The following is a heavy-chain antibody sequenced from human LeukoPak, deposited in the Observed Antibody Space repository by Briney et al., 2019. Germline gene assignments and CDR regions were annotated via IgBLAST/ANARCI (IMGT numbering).Heavy chain of an antibody. V-gene: IGHV3-74*01. J-gene: IGHJ3*01. CDR2: IYSDGTAP. CDR3: ATDSGHSFFY. CDR1: GFTFNTAW. D-gene: IGHD3-10*01. Sequence: GGSLRLSCAASGFTFNTAWMHWVRQVTGKGLVWVSRIYSDGTAPRYAEFVKGRFTISRDNAKNTLYLQMNSLTIGDTAVYYCATDSGHSFFYWGQGTKVTVSA.